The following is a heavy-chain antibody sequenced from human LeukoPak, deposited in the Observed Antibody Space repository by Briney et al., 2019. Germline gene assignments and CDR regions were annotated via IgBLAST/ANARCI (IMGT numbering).Heavy chain of an antibody. D-gene: IGHD5-12*01. V-gene: IGHV1-18*01. CDR1: GYTFSNYG. CDR2: ISAYNGNT. J-gene: IGHJ4*02. Sequence: ASVKVSCKASGYTFSNYGISGVRQAPGQGLEWMGWISAYNGNTNYAQKVQCRVTMTTDTSTSTAYLELRSLRSDDTAVYYCARGRDGYNPTADYWGQGTLVTVSS. CDR3: ARGRDGYNPTADY.